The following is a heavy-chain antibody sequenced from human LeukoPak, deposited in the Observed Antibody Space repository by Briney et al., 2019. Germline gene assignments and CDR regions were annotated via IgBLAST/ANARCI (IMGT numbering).Heavy chain of an antibody. D-gene: IGHD3-10*01. V-gene: IGHV3-66*01. CDR2: IYSGGST. Sequence: PGGSLRLSCAASGFTVSSNYMGWVRQAPGKGLEWVSVIYSGGSTYYADSVKGRFTISRDNSKNTLYLQMNSLRAEDTAVYYCARDVTMVRGVTYGMDVWGQGTTVTVSS. J-gene: IGHJ6*02. CDR1: GFTVSSNY. CDR3: ARDVTMVRGVTYGMDV.